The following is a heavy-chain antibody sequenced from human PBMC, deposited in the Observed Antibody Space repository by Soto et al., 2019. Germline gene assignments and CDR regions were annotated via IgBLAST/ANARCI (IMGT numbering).Heavy chain of an antibody. CDR1: GGSIITGDHY. J-gene: IGHJ4*02. D-gene: IGHD3-22*01. CDR3: ATYYDSSGPTFDF. CDR2: IYYSGTT. V-gene: IGHV4-31*03. Sequence: PSETLSLTCTVSGGSIITGDHYWSWVRQLPGKGLEWIGYIYYSGTTYENPSLRSRLTMSVDTSKNQFSLRLSSVTAADTAVYYCATYYDSSGPTFDFWGQGTPVTV.